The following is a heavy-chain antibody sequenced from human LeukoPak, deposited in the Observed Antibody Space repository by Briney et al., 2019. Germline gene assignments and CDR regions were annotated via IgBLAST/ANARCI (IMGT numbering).Heavy chain of an antibody. CDR3: ARLGNWGGNAFDI. D-gene: IGHD7-27*01. J-gene: IGHJ3*02. CDR1: GFTFSSYG. CDR2: IRYDGSNK. V-gene: IGHV3-30*02. Sequence: GGSLRLSCAASGFTFSSYGMHWVRQAPGKGLEWVAFIRYDGSNKYYADSVKGRFTISRDNSKNTLYLQMNSLRAEDTAVYYCARLGNWGGNAFDIWGQGTMVTVSS.